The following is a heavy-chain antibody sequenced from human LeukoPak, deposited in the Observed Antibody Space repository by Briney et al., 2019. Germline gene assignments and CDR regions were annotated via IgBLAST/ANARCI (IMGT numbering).Heavy chain of an antibody. Sequence: GGSQRLSCAASGFTFSSHWMSWVRQAPGKGLEWVANIKQDGSEKYYVDSVKGRFTISRDNAKNSLYLQMNSLRAEDTAVYYCARDHSDSGSYYRGARRHHEIDYWGQGTLVTVSS. CDR1: GFTFSSHW. J-gene: IGHJ4*02. CDR3: ARDHSDSGSYYRGARRHHEIDY. CDR2: IKQDGSEK. V-gene: IGHV3-7*01. D-gene: IGHD3-10*01.